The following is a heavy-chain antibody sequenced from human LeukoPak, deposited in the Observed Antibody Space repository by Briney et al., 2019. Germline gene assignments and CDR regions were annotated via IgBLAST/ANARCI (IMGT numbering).Heavy chain of an antibody. CDR1: GDSITSSHW. J-gene: IGHJ4*01. Sequence: PSGTLSLTCAVSGDSITSSHWWTWIRQPPGKGLEWIGEIFQAGCTTYNSSLASRVTIAVDKSKNHVSLKLTSVTAADTAVDVCAGAYCDY. CDR3: AGAYCDY. V-gene: IGHV4-4*02. CDR2: IFQAGCT.